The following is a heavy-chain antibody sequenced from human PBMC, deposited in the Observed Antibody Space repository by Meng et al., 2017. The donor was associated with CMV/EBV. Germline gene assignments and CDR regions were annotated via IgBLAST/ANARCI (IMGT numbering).Heavy chain of an antibody. CDR3: ARLGISDAFDI. Sequence: GGSLRLSCAASGFTFSSYAMHWVRQAPGRGLEYVSAISSNGVTTYYADSVKGRFTTSRDNSKNTLYLQMGSLRAEDMAMYYCARLGISDAFDIWGQGTMVTVSS. CDR1: GFTFSSYA. D-gene: IGHD3-16*01. CDR2: ISSNGVTT. V-gene: IGHV3-64*02. J-gene: IGHJ3*02.